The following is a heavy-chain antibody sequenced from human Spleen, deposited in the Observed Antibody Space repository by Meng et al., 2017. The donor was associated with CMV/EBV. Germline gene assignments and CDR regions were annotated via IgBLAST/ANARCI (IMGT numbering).Heavy chain of an antibody. J-gene: IGHJ4*02. CDR2: ISYDGSNK. Sequence: GGSLRLSCAASGFTFSSYAMHWVRQAPGKGLEWVAVISYDGSNKYYADSVKGRFTISRDNSKNTLYLQMNSLRAEDTAVYYCAKPYHYDSSGYESYFDYWGQGTLVTVSS. D-gene: IGHD3-22*01. CDR3: AKPYHYDSSGYESYFDY. CDR1: GFTFSSYA. V-gene: IGHV3-30*04.